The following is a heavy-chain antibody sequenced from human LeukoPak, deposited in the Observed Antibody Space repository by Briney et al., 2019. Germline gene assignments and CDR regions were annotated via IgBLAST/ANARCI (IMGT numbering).Heavy chain of an antibody. J-gene: IGHJ4*02. D-gene: IGHD3-3*01. V-gene: IGHV3-30*02. CDR2: IRYDGSNK. CDR1: GFTFSSYG. Sequence: GGSLRLSCAASGFTFSSYGMHWVRQAPGKGLEWVAFIRYDGSNKYYADSVKGRFTISRDNSKNTLYLQMNSLRAEDTAVYYCAKDFTIFGVVIIPVDYWGRGTLVTVSS. CDR3: AKDFTIFGVVIIPVDY.